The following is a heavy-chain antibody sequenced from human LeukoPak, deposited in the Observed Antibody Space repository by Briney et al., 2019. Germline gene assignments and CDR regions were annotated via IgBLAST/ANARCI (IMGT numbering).Heavy chain of an antibody. CDR1: GYSFTTHY. V-gene: IGHV1-46*01. J-gene: IGHJ6*04. CDR2: INPTVGTT. CDR3: ARGDRVERGGGYGMDV. Sequence: ASMKVSSKASGYSFTTHYVHWVRQAPGQGLEWMGIINPTVGTTFYAQKFQDRVTMTSDTSASIAYLDLNSLRSDDTAVYFCARGDRVERGGGYGMDVWGKGTTVTVSS. D-gene: IGHD3-16*01.